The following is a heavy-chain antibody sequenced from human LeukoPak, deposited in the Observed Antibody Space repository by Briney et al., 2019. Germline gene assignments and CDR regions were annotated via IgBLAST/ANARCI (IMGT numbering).Heavy chain of an antibody. Sequence: ASVKISCKVSGYTFTDYYMHWVQQAPGKGLEWMGLVDPEDGETIYAEKFQGRVTVTVDTSTDTAYMELSSLRSEDTAVYYCATDSRFGELFYYWGQGTLVTVSS. V-gene: IGHV1-69-2*01. CDR3: ATDSRFGELFYY. J-gene: IGHJ4*02. CDR1: GYTFTDYY. D-gene: IGHD3-10*01. CDR2: VDPEDGET.